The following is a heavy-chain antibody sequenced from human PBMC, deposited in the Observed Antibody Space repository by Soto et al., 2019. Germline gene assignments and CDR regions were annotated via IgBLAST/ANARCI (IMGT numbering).Heavy chain of an antibody. D-gene: IGHD2-15*01. Sequence: SETLSLTCAVSSGSISSSNWWSWVRQPPGKGLEWIGEIYHSGSTNYNPSLKSRVTISVDKSKNQFSLKLSSVTAADTAVYYCARFSGGSSINWFDPWGQGTLVTVSS. J-gene: IGHJ5*02. CDR3: ARFSGGSSINWFDP. CDR1: SGSISSSNW. V-gene: IGHV4-4*02. CDR2: IYHSGST.